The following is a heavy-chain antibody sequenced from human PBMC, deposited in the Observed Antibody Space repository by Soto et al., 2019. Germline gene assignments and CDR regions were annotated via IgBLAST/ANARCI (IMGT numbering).Heavy chain of an antibody. V-gene: IGHV1-2*02. J-gene: IGHJ4*02. Sequence: GASVKVSCKASGYIFTDNYLHWLRQAPGQGLEWMGWINPKSGGTDFAQKFQGRVTMTRDTAISTAYMELSRLRYDDTAVYYCARGYYGSGSPKFWGQGTLVTVSS. CDR3: ARGYYGSGSPKF. CDR1: GYIFTDNY. D-gene: IGHD3-10*01. CDR2: INPKSGGT.